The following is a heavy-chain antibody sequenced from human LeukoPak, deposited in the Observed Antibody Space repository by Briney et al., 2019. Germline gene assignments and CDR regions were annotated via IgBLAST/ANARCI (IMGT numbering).Heavy chain of an antibody. CDR3: ARDLTYYGTTVTDAFDI. Sequence: SETLSLTCTVSGYSISSGYYWGWIRQPPGKGLEWIGSIYHSGSTYYNPSLKSRVTISVDTSKNQFSLKLSSVTAADTAVYYCARDLTYYGTTVTDAFDIWGQGTMVTVSS. CDR1: GYSISSGYY. D-gene: IGHD4-17*01. J-gene: IGHJ3*02. V-gene: IGHV4-38-2*02. CDR2: IYHSGST.